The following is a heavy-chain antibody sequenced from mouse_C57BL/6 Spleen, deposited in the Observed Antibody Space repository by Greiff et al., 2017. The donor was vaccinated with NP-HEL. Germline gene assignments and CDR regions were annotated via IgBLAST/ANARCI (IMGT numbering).Heavy chain of an antibody. CDR2: IDPSDSYT. D-gene: IGHD2-3*01. V-gene: IGHV1-59*01. Sequence: QVQLKQPGAELVRPGTSVKLSCKASGYTFTSYWMHWVKQRPGQGLEWIGVIDPSDSYTNYNQKFKGKATLTVDTSSSTAYMQLSSLTSEDSAVYYCARPYDGYFAMDYWGQGTSVTVSS. CDR1: GYTFTSYW. CDR3: ARPYDGYFAMDY. J-gene: IGHJ4*01.